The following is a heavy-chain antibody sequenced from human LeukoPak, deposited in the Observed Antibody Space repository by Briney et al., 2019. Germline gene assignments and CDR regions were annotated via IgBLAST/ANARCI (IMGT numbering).Heavy chain of an antibody. CDR2: IYPGDSDT. CDR1: GYSFTSYW. D-gene: IGHD3-3*01. V-gene: IGHV5-51*01. CDR3: ARLSIFGVVIIGNWFDP. J-gene: IGHJ5*02. Sequence: GESLKISCKGSGYSFTSYWIGWVRQMPGKVLEWMGIIYPGDSDTRYSPSFQGQVTISADKSISTAYLQWSSLKASDTAMYYCARLSIFGVVIIGNWFDPWGQGTLVTVSS.